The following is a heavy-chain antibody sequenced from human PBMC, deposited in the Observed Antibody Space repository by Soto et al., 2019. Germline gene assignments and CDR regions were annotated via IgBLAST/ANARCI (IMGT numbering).Heavy chain of an antibody. CDR1: GFTFSTYP. CDR3: AGDSAYAFDS. Sequence: EVQLVESGGGLVQPGGSLRLSCTAPGFTFSTYPMNWIRQAPGKGLEWVSYISSSSKYISYADSVKGRFTLSRDNGKNSLWLQMNSLRDEDTAVYYCAGDSAYAFDSWGQGTMVTVSS. CDR2: ISSSSKYI. V-gene: IGHV3-48*02. J-gene: IGHJ3*02.